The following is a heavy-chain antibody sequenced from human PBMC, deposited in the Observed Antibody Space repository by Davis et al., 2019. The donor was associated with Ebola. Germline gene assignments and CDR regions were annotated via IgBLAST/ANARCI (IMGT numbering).Heavy chain of an antibody. J-gene: IGHJ4*02. V-gene: IGHV3-23*01. CDR2: ITSSGSST. CDR1: GFTFSSYA. Sequence: WGSLRLSCAASGFTFSSYAMRWVRQAPGKGLEWVSAITSSGSSTYYADSVKGRFTISRDNSKNTVFLQMTSLRAEDTAVYYCAKAAGSIGGWYFDYWGQGTLVTVSS. CDR3: AKAAGSIGGWYFDY. D-gene: IGHD1-26*01.